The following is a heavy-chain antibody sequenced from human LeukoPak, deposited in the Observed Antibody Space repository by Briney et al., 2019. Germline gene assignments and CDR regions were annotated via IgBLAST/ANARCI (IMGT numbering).Heavy chain of an antibody. CDR2: ISGSGGST. CDR1: GFTLSTYA. V-gene: IGHV3-23*01. Sequence: GGSLRLSCAASGFTLSTYAMSWVRQAPGKGLEWVSAISGSGGSTYYADSVKGRFTISRDNSKNTLYLQMNSLRAEDTAVYYCANSGYDSSGYYYENWFDPWGQGTLVTVSS. D-gene: IGHD3-22*01. CDR3: ANSGYDSSGYYYENWFDP. J-gene: IGHJ5*02.